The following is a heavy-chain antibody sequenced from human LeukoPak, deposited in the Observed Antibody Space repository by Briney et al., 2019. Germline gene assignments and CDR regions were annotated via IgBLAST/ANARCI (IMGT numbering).Heavy chain of an antibody. V-gene: IGHV3-23*01. CDR2: CSGGGGSP. Sequence: PGGSLRLSCAASGFTFSSYAMSWVRQAPGKGLEWVSGCSGGGGSPDYADSVKGRFTISRDNSKNTLYLQMNSLRAEDTAIYYCAKGKVVPATTYDYWGQGTLVTVSS. D-gene: IGHD2-2*01. CDR1: GFTFSSYA. CDR3: AKGKVVPATTYDY. J-gene: IGHJ4*02.